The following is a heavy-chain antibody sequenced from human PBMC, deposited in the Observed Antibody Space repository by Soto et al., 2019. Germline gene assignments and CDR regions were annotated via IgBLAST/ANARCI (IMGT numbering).Heavy chain of an antibody. CDR1: GYTFITYG. Sequence: QVQLVQSGAEVKKPGASVKVSCKASGYTFITYGISWVRQAPGQGLEWMGWISFYNGNTNYAQKPQGRVTIPTETPTPTAYMELGSLRSDDPATYYCARDRPKSSIRPRNYYYPMAVWGQGTTVPVSS. J-gene: IGHJ6*01. CDR2: ISFYNGNT. V-gene: IGHV1-18*01. CDR3: ARDRPKSSIRPRNYYYPMAV. D-gene: IGHD6-6*01.